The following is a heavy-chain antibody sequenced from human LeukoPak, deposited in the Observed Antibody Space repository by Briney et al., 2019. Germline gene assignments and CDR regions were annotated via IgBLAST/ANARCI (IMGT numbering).Heavy chain of an antibody. D-gene: IGHD4-17*01. V-gene: IGHV1-18*01. CDR2: ISAYNGNT. J-gene: IGHJ4*02. CDR3: ARAAGDYANDY. Sequence: ASVKVSCKASGYTFTSYGISWVRQAPGQGLEWMGWISAYNGNTNYAQKLQGRVTMTTDTSTSTAYVELRSLRSDDTAVYYCARAAGDYANDYWGQGTLVTVSS. CDR1: GYTFTSYG.